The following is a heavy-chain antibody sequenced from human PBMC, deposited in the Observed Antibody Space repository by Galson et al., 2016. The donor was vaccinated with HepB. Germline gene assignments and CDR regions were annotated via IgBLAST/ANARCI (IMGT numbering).Heavy chain of an antibody. J-gene: IGHJ4*02. CDR1: GFTFTSYA. CDR3: ARVRPRSGYCFDY. D-gene: IGHD5-12*01. CDR2: ISSSNTYI. V-gene: IGHV3-21*01. Sequence: SLRLSCAVSGFTFTSYAMTWVRQAPGKGLEWVSSISSSNTYIDYADSVKGRFTISRDNAKNSLYLQMNSLRVEDTAVYYCARVRPRSGYCFDYWGQGTLVTVSS.